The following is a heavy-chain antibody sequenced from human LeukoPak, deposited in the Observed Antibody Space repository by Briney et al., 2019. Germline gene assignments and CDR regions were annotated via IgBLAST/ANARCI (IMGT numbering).Heavy chain of an antibody. Sequence: PGGSLRLSCAASGFTFSNYAMSWVRQAPRKGLECVSTITDSGGGTYYADSVKGRFTVSRDNSKNTLFLQMNSLRAEDTAVYYCAKYEAHYDRSCYYHNYWGQGTLVTVSS. CDR3: AKYEAHYDRSCYYHNY. CDR1: GFTFSNYA. CDR2: ITDSGGGT. D-gene: IGHD3-22*01. V-gene: IGHV3-23*01. J-gene: IGHJ4*01.